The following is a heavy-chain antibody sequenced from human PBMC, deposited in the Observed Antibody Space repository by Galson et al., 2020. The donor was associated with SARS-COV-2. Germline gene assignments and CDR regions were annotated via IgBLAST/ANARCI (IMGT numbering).Heavy chain of an antibody. D-gene: IGHD3-16*01. CDR1: GGTYSSYP. CDR3: VSEKIMITFGGVDDRSGHGRMAVEI. CDR2: IIPILGIA. J-gene: IGHJ3*02. V-gene: IGHV1-69*10. Sequence: VSCQASGGTYSSYPISWVRQAPGQGLAWMGGIIPILGIANYAQKFQGRATITPDKPTSTDYMALSSQPSKDTAVYYCVSEKIMITFGGVDDRSGHGRMAVEIWSEGTMVT.